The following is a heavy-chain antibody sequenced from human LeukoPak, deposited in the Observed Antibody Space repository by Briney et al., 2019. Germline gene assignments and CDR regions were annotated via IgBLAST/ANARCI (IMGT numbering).Heavy chain of an antibody. D-gene: IGHD6-25*01. CDR1: GGSISSSNW. Sequence: SGTLSLTCAVSGGSISSSNWWSWVRQPPGKGLEWIGEIYHSGSTNYNPSLKSRVTISVDKSKNQFSLKLSSVTAADTAVYYCARVEGSETQSDAFDIWGQGTMVTVSS. J-gene: IGHJ3*02. CDR2: IYHSGST. CDR3: ARVEGSETQSDAFDI. V-gene: IGHV4-4*02.